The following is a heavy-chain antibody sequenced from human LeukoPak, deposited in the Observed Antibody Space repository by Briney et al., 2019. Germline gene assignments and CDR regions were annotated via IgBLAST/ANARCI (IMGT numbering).Heavy chain of an antibody. CDR3: ARDGYNPIDY. CDR2: IYYSEIT. V-gene: IGHV4-39*07. CDR1: GGSISSSSYY. D-gene: IGHD5-24*01. J-gene: IGHJ4*02. Sequence: SETLSLTCTVSGGSISSSSYYWGWLRQPPGKGLECIGTIYYSEITYYNPSLKSRATISVDTSKNQFSLKLSSVTAADTAVYYCARDGYNPIDYWGQGTLGTVSS.